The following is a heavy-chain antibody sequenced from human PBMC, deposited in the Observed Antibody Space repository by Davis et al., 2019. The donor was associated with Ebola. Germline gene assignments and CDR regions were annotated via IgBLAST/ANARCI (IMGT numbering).Heavy chain of an antibody. CDR3: ARGWLRAGFDY. J-gene: IGHJ4*02. CDR2: TYYKSKWYN. V-gene: IGHV6-1*01. D-gene: IGHD5-12*01. CDR1: GDRVSRAG. Sequence: HSQPPSLTCALSGDRVSRAGWNWIRQSPSRGLEWLGRTYYKSKWYNDYAVSVQCRITINPATSKNQFSLQLSSVTPEDAAVYYCARGWLRAGFDYLGQGTLVIVSS.